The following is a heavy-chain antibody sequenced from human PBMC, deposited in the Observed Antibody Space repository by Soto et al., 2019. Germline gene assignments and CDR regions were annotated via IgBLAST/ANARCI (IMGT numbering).Heavy chain of an antibody. D-gene: IGHD2-21*02. CDR3: ARHPSDFWFDP. CDR1: GGNIGSSSYF. J-gene: IGHJ5*02. CDR2: IYYSGST. Sequence: SETQSLTSSVSGGNIGSSSYFWGWIRQPPGKGLEWIGSIYYSGSTYYNPSLKSRVTVSVDTSKNQFSLKLSSVTAADTAVYYCARHPSDFWFDPWGQGTLVTVSS. V-gene: IGHV4-39*01.